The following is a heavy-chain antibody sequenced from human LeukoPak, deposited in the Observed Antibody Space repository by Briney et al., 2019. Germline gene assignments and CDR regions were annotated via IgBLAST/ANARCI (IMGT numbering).Heavy chain of an antibody. J-gene: IGHJ5*02. Sequence: GESLKISCKGSGYSFPSYWIALVRQLPGKGLEWMGIIFPYDSDTIYSPSFQGQVTISADTSISTAYLQWNSLKASDTAMYYCARTELSGTFWLHPWG. CDR2: IFPYDSDT. CDR1: GYSFPSYW. V-gene: IGHV5-51*01. CDR3: ARTELSGTFWLHP. D-gene: IGHD6-13*01.